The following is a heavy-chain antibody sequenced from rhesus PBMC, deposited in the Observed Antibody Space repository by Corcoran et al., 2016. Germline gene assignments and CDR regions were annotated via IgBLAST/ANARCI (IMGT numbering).Heavy chain of an antibody. CDR1: GGSISSNY. D-gene: IGHD6-31*01. J-gene: IGHJ4*01. CDR3: ARATGSSGWLYFDY. V-gene: IGHV4S11*01. CDR2: IYGSGSST. Sequence: QVQLQESGPGLVKPLETLSLTCAVSGGSISSNYWSWMRQPPGTGLEWIGYIYGSGSSTNYNPSLKSRVTLSVDTSKNQFSLKLSSVTAADTAVYYCARATGSSGWLYFDYWGQGVLVTVSS.